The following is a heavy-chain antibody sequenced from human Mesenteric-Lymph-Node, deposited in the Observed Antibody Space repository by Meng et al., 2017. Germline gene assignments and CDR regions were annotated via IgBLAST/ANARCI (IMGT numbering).Heavy chain of an antibody. V-gene: IGHV1-18*01. D-gene: IGHD3-10*01. Sequence: ASVKVSCKTSGYTFTSYGISWVRQAPGQGLEWMGWINGYNGNTDYAQKFQGRVTMTRDTSISTAYMELSRLRSDDTAVYYCARDRRDYYGSGYHDYYYYGMDVWGQGTTVTVSS. J-gene: IGHJ6*02. CDR1: GYTFTSYG. CDR3: ARDRRDYYGSGYHDYYYYGMDV. CDR2: INGYNGNT.